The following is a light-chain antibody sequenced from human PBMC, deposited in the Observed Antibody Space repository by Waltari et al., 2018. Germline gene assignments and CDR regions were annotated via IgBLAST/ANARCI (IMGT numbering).Light chain of an antibody. CDR3: QQYYVSPYT. CDR1: QSVLYSSNNKNY. J-gene: IGKJ2*01. V-gene: IGKV4-1*01. Sequence: DIVMTQSPDSLAVSLGERATINCKSSQSVLYSSNNKNYLAWYQQKPGQPPKLRIYWAYTRESGVPDRFSGSGSGTDFTLTISSLQAEDVAVYYCQQYYVSPYTFGQGTKLEIK. CDR2: WAY.